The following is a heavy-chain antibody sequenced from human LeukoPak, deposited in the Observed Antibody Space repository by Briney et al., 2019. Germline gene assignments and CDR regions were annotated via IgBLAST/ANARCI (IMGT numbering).Heavy chain of an antibody. V-gene: IGHV4-59*01. CDR1: GGSLSIYY. D-gene: IGHD4-17*01. Sequence: PSETLSLTCSVSGGSLSIYYWSWIRQLPGKGLEWIGYIYYTGTTNYNPSLRSRVTISVDTSRNQFSLRLSSVTAADTAVYYCAREDPQTTVPEGMDVWGHGTTVIVSS. CDR3: AREDPQTTVPEGMDV. J-gene: IGHJ6*02. CDR2: IYYTGTT.